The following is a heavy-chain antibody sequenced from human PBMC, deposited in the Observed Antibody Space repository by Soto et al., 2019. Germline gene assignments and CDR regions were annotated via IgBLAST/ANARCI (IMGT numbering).Heavy chain of an antibody. CDR2: IWYDGSNK. V-gene: IGHV3-33*01. J-gene: IGHJ1*01. Sequence: QVQLVESGGGVVQPGRSLRLSCAASGFTFSSYGMHWVRQAPGKGLEWVAVIWYDGSNKYYADSVKGRFTISRDNSKNTLYLQMNSLRAEDTAVYYCAREGYGGNFQYFQHWGQGTLVTVSS. D-gene: IGHD2-21*02. CDR3: AREGYGGNFQYFQH. CDR1: GFTFSSYG.